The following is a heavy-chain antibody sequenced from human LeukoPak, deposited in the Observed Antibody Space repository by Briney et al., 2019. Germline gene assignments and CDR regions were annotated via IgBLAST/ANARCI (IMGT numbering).Heavy chain of an antibody. CDR1: GFTFSNYG. CDR2: ISYDGSNT. Sequence: GGSLRLFCAASGFTFSNYGMHWVRQAPGKGLEWLAFISYDGSNTYSLDSVRGRFTISRDNGKNTLFLQMNSLRAEDTAVYYCARDGFLEWLFDGYMDVWGKGTTVTVSS. V-gene: IGHV3-30*03. J-gene: IGHJ6*03. CDR3: ARDGFLEWLFDGYMDV. D-gene: IGHD3-3*01.